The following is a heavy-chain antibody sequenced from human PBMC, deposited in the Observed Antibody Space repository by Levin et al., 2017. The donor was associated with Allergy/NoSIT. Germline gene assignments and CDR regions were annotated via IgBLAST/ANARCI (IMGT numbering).Heavy chain of an antibody. D-gene: IGHD3-10*01. Sequence: PSQTLSLTCTVSGGSFLTSSYFWAWIRQPPGKGLEWLGSIYYSGTTYYNPSLKSRLTISIDTSTNQFSLKLRSVTAADTAVYYCARHTALLWFEELVFDSWGQGNLFAVS. V-gene: IGHV4-39*01. CDR2: IYYSGTT. CDR1: GGSFLTSSYF. J-gene: IGHJ4*02. CDR3: ARHTALLWFEELVFDS.